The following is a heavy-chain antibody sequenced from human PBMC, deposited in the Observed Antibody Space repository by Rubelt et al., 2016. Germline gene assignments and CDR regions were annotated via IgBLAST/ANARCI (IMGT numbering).Heavy chain of an antibody. Sequence: GSNNYYADSVKGRFTISRDNSKNTLYLQMNSLRAEDTAVYYCAKGTWYSSSPDWFDPWGQGILVTVSS. CDR2: GSNN. J-gene: IGHJ5*02. D-gene: IGHD6-6*01. V-gene: IGHV3-30*02. CDR3: AKGTWYSSSPDWFDP.